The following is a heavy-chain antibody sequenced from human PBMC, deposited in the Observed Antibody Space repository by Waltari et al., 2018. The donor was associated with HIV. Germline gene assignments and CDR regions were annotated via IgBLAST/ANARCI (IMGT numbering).Heavy chain of an antibody. Sequence: WVSSISSSSSYIYYADSVKGRFTISRDNAKNSLYLQMNSLRAEDTAVYYCARVSVGDAFDIWGQGTMVTVSS. J-gene: IGHJ3*02. CDR3: ARVSVGDAFDI. D-gene: IGHD1-26*01. V-gene: IGHV3-21*01. CDR2: ISSSSSYI.